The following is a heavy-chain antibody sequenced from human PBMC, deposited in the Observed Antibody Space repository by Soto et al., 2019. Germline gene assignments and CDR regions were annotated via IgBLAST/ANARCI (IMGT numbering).Heavy chain of an antibody. V-gene: IGHV4-38-2*01. J-gene: IGHJ4*02. CDR2: MSHSGST. CDR3: ARALVVVVNNYFDY. D-gene: IGHD3-22*01. CDR1: GFSISDAYY. Sequence: SETLSLTCAVSGFSISDAYYWGWIRQPPGKGLEWIGSMSHSGSTYYNPSLKSRVTISKDTSKNQFSLKLTSVTAADTAVYYCARALVVVVNNYFDYWGQGTLVTVSS.